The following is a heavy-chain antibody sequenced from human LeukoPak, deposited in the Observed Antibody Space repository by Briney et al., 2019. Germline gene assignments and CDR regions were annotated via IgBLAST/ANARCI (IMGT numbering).Heavy chain of an antibody. CDR3: ARDSCSGGSCYFLGMDV. J-gene: IGHJ6*02. V-gene: IGHV4-59*01. Sequence: SETLSLTCTVSGGSISSYYWSWTRQPPGKGLEWIGYIYYSGSTNYNPSLKSRVTISVDTSKNQFSLKLSSVTAADTAVYYCARDSCSGGSCYFLGMDVWGQGTTVTVSS. CDR1: GGSISSYY. CDR2: IYYSGST. D-gene: IGHD2-15*01.